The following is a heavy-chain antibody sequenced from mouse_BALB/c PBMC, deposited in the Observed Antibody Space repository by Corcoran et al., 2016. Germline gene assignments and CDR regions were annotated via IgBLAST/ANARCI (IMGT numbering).Heavy chain of an antibody. D-gene: IGHD1-1*01. CDR3: ARETTVVPYYFDY. Sequence: QIQLVQAGPELKKPGETVKISCKASGYTFTNYGMNWVKQAPGKGLKWMGWINTYTGEPTYADDFKGRFAFSLETSASTAYLQINNLKNEDMATYFCARETTVVPYYFDYLGQGTTLTVSS. CDR1: GYTFTNYG. J-gene: IGHJ2*01. CDR2: INTYTGEP. V-gene: IGHV9-1*02.